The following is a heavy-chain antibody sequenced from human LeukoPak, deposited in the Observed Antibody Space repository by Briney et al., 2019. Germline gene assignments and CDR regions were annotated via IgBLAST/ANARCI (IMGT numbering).Heavy chain of an antibody. CDR1: GFTFSSYS. Sequence: PGGSLRLSCAASGFTFSSYSMNWVRQAPGKGLEWVSSISSSSSYIYYADSVKGRFTISRDNAKNSLYLQMNSLRAEETAVYYCARVGIAAAGTSYWGQGTLVTVSS. V-gene: IGHV3-21*01. CDR2: ISSSSSYI. D-gene: IGHD6-13*01. CDR3: ARVGIAAAGTSY. J-gene: IGHJ4*02.